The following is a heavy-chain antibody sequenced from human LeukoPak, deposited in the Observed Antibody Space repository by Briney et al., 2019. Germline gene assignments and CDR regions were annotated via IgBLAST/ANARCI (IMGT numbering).Heavy chain of an antibody. CDR2: ISSSSSTI. V-gene: IGHV3-48*04. Sequence: GGSLRLSCAASGFTFSSYSMNWVRQAPGKGLEWVSYISSSSSTIYYTDSVKGRFTISRDNAKNSLYLQMNSLRAEDTAVYYCANRGYGAMGFFDYWGQGTLVTVSS. CDR3: ANRGYGAMGFFDY. D-gene: IGHD5-18*01. J-gene: IGHJ4*02. CDR1: GFTFSSYS.